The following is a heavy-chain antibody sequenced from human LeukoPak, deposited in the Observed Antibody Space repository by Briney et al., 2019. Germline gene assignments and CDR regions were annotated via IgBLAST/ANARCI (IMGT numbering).Heavy chain of an antibody. V-gene: IGHV5-51*01. Sequence: PGESLQISCKGSGYSFTSYWIGWVRQMPGKGVEWMGIIYPGDSDTRYSPSFQGQVTISADKSISTAYLQWSSLKASDTAMYYCARSTTEYSSSPVDYWGQGTLVTVSS. J-gene: IGHJ4*02. D-gene: IGHD6-6*01. CDR1: GYSFTSYW. CDR3: ARSTTEYSSSPVDY. CDR2: IYPGDSDT.